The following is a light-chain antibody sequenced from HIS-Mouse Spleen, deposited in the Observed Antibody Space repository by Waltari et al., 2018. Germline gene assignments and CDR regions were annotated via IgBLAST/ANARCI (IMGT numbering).Light chain of an antibody. CDR2: EVS. Sequence: QSALTQPASVSGSPGQSTTISCTGTSSDGGGYNYFSWYQQHPGKAPKLMIYEVSNRPSGVSNRFSGSKSGNTASLTISGLQAEDEADYYCSSYTSSSTLVFGGGTKLTVL. V-gene: IGLV2-14*01. CDR3: SSYTSSSTLV. J-gene: IGLJ2*01. CDR1: SSDGGGYNY.